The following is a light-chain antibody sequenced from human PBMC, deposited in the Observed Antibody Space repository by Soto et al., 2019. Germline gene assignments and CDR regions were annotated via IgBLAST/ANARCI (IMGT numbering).Light chain of an antibody. CDR3: SSYTTSSTVV. V-gene: IGLV2-14*01. CDR1: SSDVGRYNY. J-gene: IGLJ2*01. CDR2: YVS. Sequence: QSALTQPASVSGSPGQSITISCTGTSSDVGRYNYVSWCQQHPGKAPKLIIYYVSNRPSGVSNRFSGSKSGNTASLTISGLQAEDEADYYCSSYTTSSTVVFGGGTKLTVL.